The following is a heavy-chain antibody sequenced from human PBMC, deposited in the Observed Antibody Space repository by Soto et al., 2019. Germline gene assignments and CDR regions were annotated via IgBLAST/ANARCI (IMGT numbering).Heavy chain of an antibody. J-gene: IGHJ4*02. V-gene: IGHV4-4*07. CDR1: GGSISIYY. CDR2: IYTSGST. D-gene: IGHD6-19*01. CDR3: ARGSGSGWYMYYFDY. Sequence: SETLSLTCPVSGGSISIYYWRLIRHPAGKGLEWIGRIYTSGSTNYNPSLKSRVTMSVDTSKNQFSLKLSSVTAADTAVYYCARGSGSGWYMYYFDYWGQGTLVTVSS.